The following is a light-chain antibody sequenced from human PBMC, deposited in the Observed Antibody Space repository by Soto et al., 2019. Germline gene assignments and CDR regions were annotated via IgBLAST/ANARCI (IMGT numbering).Light chain of an antibody. CDR2: EGS. CDR3: CSYAGNSPHVV. CDR1: SSDVGSYNL. Sequence: QSALTQPASVSGSPGQSITISCTGTSSDVGSYNLVSWYQQHPGKAPKLMIYEGSKRPSGVSNRFSGSKSGNTASLTISGLQTEDEADYYCCSYAGNSPHVVFGGGTKLTVL. J-gene: IGLJ2*01. V-gene: IGLV2-23*01.